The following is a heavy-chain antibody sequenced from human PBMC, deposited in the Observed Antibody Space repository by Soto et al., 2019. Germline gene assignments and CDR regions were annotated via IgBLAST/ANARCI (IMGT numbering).Heavy chain of an antibody. V-gene: IGHV3-66*01. J-gene: IGHJ3*02. CDR3: ARDRGYGDSGDI. Sequence: EVQLVESRGGLVQPGGSLRLSCAASGFTVSSNYMSWVRQAPGKGLEWVSVIYSGNSTYYADSVKGRFTISRDNSKNTLYLQLNSLRAEDTAVYYCARDRGYGDSGDIWGQGTMVTVSS. CDR1: GFTVSSNY. D-gene: IGHD4-17*01. CDR2: IYSGNST.